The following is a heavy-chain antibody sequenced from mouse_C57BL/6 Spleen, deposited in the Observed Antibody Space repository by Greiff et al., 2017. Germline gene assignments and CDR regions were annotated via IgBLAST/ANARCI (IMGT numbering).Heavy chain of an antibody. Sequence: QVQLKQPGAELVMPGASVKLSCKASGYTFTSYWMHWVKQRPGQGLEWIGEIDPSDSYTNYNQKFKGKSTLTVDKSSSTASMQLSSLTSEDSAVYYCARSDYSNSVAYWGQGTLVTVSA. CDR3: ARSDYSNSVAY. V-gene: IGHV1-69*01. CDR2: IDPSDSYT. D-gene: IGHD2-5*01. J-gene: IGHJ3*01. CDR1: GYTFTSYW.